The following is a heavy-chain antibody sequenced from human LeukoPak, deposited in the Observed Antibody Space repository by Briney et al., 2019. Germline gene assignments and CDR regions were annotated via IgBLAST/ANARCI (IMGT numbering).Heavy chain of an antibody. Sequence: ASVKVSCKASGYTFTSYGISWVRQAPGQGLEWMGWVSAYNGNTNYAQKLQGRVTMTTDTSTSTAYMELRSLRSDDTAVYYCAKDLMRAAPGTIFRYWGQGTLVTVSS. V-gene: IGHV1-18*01. J-gene: IGHJ4*02. CDR1: GYTFTSYG. CDR2: VSAYNGNT. D-gene: IGHD6-13*01. CDR3: AKDLMRAAPGTIFRY.